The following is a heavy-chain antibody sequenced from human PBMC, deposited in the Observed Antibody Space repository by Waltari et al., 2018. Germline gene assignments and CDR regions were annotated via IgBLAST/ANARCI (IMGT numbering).Heavy chain of an antibody. J-gene: IGHJ6*02. Sequence: QVQLQQSGPGLVKPSQTLSLTCAISGDSVPSNSAAWNWIRQSPSKGLEWLGRTYYRSKWYNDYAVSVKSRITINPDTSKNQFSLQLNSVTPEDTAVYYCARAFHSSGWAYYYYGMDVWGQGTTVTVSS. V-gene: IGHV6-1*01. CDR2: TYYRSKWYN. CDR1: GDSVPSNSAA. D-gene: IGHD6-19*01. CDR3: ARAFHSSGWAYYYYGMDV.